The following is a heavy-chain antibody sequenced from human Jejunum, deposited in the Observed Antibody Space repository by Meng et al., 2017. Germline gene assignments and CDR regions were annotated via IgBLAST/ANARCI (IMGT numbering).Heavy chain of an antibody. CDR3: ARDLLGPAIAATGWFDP. D-gene: IGHD6-13*01. Sequence: ESGPERVKPSGTLSLTCAVSGASISESNWWSWVRQPPGKGLEWIGEIYHTGTPNYNPSLKSRVTMSLDKSKNQFSLELTSVTAADTAVYYCARDLLGPAIAATGWFDPWGQGTLVTVSS. J-gene: IGHJ5*02. CDR1: GASISESNW. V-gene: IGHV4-4*02. CDR2: IYHTGTP.